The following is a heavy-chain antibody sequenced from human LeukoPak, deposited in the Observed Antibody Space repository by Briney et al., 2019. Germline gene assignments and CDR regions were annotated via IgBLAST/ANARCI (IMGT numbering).Heavy chain of an antibody. CDR1: GFTFDDYA. D-gene: IGHD6-6*01. Sequence: GRSLRLSCAASGFTFDDYAMHWVRQAPGKGLEWVSGISWNSGSIGYADSVKGRFTISRDNAKNSLYLQMNSLRAEDTALYYCAKSRIAARRGYYYGMDVWGRGTTVTVSS. CDR2: ISWNSGSI. J-gene: IGHJ6*02. CDR3: AKSRIAARRGYYYGMDV. V-gene: IGHV3-9*01.